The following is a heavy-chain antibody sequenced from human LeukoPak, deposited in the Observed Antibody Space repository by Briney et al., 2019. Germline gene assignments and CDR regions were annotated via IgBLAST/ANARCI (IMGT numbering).Heavy chain of an antibody. V-gene: IGHV1-18*04. D-gene: IGHD3-22*01. CDR3: ARVRYYYDS. CDR1: GYTFTSYY. J-gene: IGHJ4*02. Sequence: GASVKVSCKASGYTFTSYYMHWVRQAPGQRREWMGWISAYNGNTNYAQKLQGRVTMPTDTSTSTAYMELRSLRSDDTAVYYCARVRYYYDSWGQGTLVTVSS. CDR2: ISAYNGNT.